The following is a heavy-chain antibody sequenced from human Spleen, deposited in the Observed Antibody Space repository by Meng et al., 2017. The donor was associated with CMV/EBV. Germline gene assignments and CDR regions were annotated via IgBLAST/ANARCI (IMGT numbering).Heavy chain of an antibody. CDR2: ITASGGST. D-gene: IGHD6-13*01. J-gene: IGHJ4*02. V-gene: IGHV3-23*01. Sequence: GESLKISCAASEFTFSNYAMSWVRQAPGRGLAWVPAITASGGSTYYADSVKGRFTVSRDNSKNTLYLQMSSLRAEDTALYYCAKAFSASWYREYYDDWGQGTLVTVSS. CDR1: EFTFSNYA. CDR3: AKAFSASWYREYYDD.